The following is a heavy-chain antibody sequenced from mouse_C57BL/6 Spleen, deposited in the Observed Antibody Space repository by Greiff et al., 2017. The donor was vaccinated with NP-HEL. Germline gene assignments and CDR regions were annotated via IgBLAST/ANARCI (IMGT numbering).Heavy chain of an antibody. D-gene: IGHD3-2*02. J-gene: IGHJ4*01. Sequence: QVQLKQSGPELVKPGASVKISCKASGYAFSSSWMNWVKQRPGKGLEWIGRIYPGDGDTNYNGKFKGKATLTADKSSSTAYMQLSSLTSEDSAVYFCARDGSSGYAMDYWGQGTSVTVSS. CDR1: GYAFSSSW. V-gene: IGHV1-82*01. CDR3: ARDGSSGYAMDY. CDR2: IYPGDGDT.